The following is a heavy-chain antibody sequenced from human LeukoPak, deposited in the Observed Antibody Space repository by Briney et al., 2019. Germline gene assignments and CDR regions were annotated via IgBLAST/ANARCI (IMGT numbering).Heavy chain of an antibody. CDR2: INPNSGGT. CDR1: GYTFTGYY. V-gene: IGHV1-2*06. J-gene: IGHJ5*02. CDR3: AREPIAAAGRRPNWFDP. D-gene: IGHD6-13*01. Sequence: ASVKVSCKASGYTFTGYYMHWVRQAPGQGLEWMGRINPNSGGTNCAQKFQGRVTMTRDTSISTAYMELGRLRSDDTAVYYCAREPIAAAGRRPNWFDPWGQGTLVTVSS.